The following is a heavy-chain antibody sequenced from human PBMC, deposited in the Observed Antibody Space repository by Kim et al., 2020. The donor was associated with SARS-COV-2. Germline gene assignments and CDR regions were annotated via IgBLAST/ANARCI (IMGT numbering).Heavy chain of an antibody. Sequence: ASVKVSCKASGYTFTSYGISWVRQAPGQGLEWMGWISAYNGNTNYAQKLQGRVTMTTDTSTSTAYMELRSLRSDDTAVYYCARDTRIAVAGIYYYYGMDVWGQGTTVTVSS. V-gene: IGHV1-18*01. J-gene: IGHJ6*02. CDR1: GYTFTSYG. D-gene: IGHD6-19*01. CDR3: ARDTRIAVAGIYYYYGMDV. CDR2: ISAYNGNT.